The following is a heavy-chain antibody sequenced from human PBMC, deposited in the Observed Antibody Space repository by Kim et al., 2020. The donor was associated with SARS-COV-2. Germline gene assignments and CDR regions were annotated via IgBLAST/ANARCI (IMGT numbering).Heavy chain of an antibody. J-gene: IGHJ4*02. CDR3: ARLRDSSSWYHFDY. V-gene: IGHV5-10-1*01. D-gene: IGHD6-13*01. Sequence: PSFQGHVTSSADKSISTAYLQWSSLKASDTAMYYCARLRDSSSWYHFDYWGQGTLVTVSS.